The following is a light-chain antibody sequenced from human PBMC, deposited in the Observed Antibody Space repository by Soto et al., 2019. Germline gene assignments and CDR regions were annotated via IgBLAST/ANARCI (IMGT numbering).Light chain of an antibody. Sequence: EIVMTQSPATLSVSPGERVTLSCRASQSVGSNLAWYQQKPGQAPRLLIYDVSTRATGIPARFSGSGSRTEFTLTISSLQSEDFAVYYCQQYDNWPPLTFGGGTKVEIK. CDR2: DVS. J-gene: IGKJ4*01. CDR3: QQYDNWPPLT. CDR1: QSVGSN. V-gene: IGKV3-15*01.